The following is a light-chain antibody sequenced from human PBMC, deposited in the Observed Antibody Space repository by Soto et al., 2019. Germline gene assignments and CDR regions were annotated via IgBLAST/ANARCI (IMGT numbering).Light chain of an antibody. CDR1: SGSIADNY. CDR2: EDD. CDR3: QSDDTLVV. J-gene: IGLJ2*01. Sequence: NFMLTQPHSVSESPGETVTISCTRSSGSIADNYVQWYQQRPGSAPTIVIYEDDQRPSGVPDRFSGSTDSSSNSASLTISGLKTEDEADYYWQSDDTLVVFGGGTKLTVL. V-gene: IGLV6-57*03.